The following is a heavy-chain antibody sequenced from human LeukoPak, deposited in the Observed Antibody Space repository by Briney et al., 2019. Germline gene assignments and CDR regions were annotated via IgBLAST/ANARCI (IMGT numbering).Heavy chain of an antibody. CDR3: AKVWSAHPNYYYMDV. Sequence: GGSLRLSCAASGFTFRSYEMNWVRQAPGKGLEWVSYINPSGSTIYYADSVKGRFTISRDNAKNTLYLQMNSLRAEDTAVYYCAKVWSAHPNYYYMDVWGKGTTVTVSS. V-gene: IGHV3-48*03. D-gene: IGHD3-3*01. CDR2: INPSGSTI. J-gene: IGHJ6*03. CDR1: GFTFRSYE.